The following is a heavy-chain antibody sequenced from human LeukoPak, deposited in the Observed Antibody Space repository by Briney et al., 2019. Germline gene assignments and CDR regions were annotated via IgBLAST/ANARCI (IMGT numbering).Heavy chain of an antibody. Sequence: GGSLRLSCASSGVTFSSYAMSWVRQAPGKGLEWVSAISGSGGSTYYADSVKGRFTISRDNSKNTLYLQMNTLRAEDTAVYYCARDTVTTDYFDYWGQGTLVTVSS. CDR1: GVTFSSYA. D-gene: IGHD4-17*01. CDR3: ARDTVTTDYFDY. V-gene: IGHV3-23*01. CDR2: ISGSGGST. J-gene: IGHJ4*02.